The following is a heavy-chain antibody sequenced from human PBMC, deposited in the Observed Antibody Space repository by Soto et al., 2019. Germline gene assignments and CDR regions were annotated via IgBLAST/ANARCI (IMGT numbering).Heavy chain of an antibody. V-gene: IGHV4-4*07. CDR1: GGSMTSYY. J-gene: IGHJ5*02. CDR3: ARGHRFSDWFDP. CDR2: VYSVGGT. Sequence: PSETLSLTCTVSGGSMTSYYWTWIRQPAGKGLEWIGRVYSVGGTHYNPSLKSRVTISLDTSKNHFSLRLLSVTDADTAVYFCARGHRFSDWFDPWGQGTWVTVYS.